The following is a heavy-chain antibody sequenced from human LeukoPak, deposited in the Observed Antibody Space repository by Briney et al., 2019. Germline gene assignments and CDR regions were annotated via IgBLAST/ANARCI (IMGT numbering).Heavy chain of an antibody. V-gene: IGHV4-38-2*02. CDR2: IYHSGST. D-gene: IGHD1-20*01. J-gene: IGHJ4*02. CDR1: GYSISSGYY. Sequence: SETLSLTCTVSGYSISSGYYWGWIRQPPGKGLEWIGSIYHSGSTYYNPSLKSRVTISVDTSKNQFSLKLSSVTAADTAVYYCARDPLTLGYFDYWGQGTLVTVSS. CDR3: ARDPLTLGYFDY.